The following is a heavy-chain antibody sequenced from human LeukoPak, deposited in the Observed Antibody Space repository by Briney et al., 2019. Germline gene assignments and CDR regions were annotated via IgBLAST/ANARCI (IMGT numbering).Heavy chain of an antibody. V-gene: IGHV1-18*01. D-gene: IGHD1-26*01. J-gene: IGHJ5*02. CDR2: ISAYNGNT. Sequence: GASVKVSCKASGYTFTSYGISWVRQAPGQGLEWMGWISAYNGNTNYAQKLQGRVTMTTDTSTSTAYMELRSLRSDDTAVYYCARDLYELVGSYHEVWFDPWGQGTLVTVSS. CDR3: ARDLYELVGSYHEVWFDP. CDR1: GYTFTSYG.